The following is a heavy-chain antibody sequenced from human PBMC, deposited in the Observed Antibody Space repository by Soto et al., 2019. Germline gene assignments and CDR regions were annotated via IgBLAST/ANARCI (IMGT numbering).Heavy chain of an antibody. Sequence: EVQLVESGGGLVQPGGSLKLSCAASGFTLSASARHGFRQASGKGLEWVGRIRSKANGYATAYAASVKGRFTISSDDSKNTAYLQMNSLKTEDTAVYYCTRQSGYDLPWFDPWGQGTLVTVSS. CDR1: GFTLSASA. D-gene: IGHD5-12*01. J-gene: IGHJ5*02. CDR3: TRQSGYDLPWFDP. CDR2: IRSKANGYAT. V-gene: IGHV3-73*01.